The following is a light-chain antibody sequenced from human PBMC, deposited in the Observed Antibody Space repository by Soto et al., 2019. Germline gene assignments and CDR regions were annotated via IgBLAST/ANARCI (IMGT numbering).Light chain of an antibody. CDR2: AAS. V-gene: IGKV1-39*01. Sequence: IQMTQSPSTLSASVGDRVTITCRASQSISSYLSWYQQKPGKAPKLLIYAASSLQSGVPSRFSGSGSGTDFTLTISSLQPEDFATYYCQQSYSTPPWTFGQGTKVDIK. CDR1: QSISSY. J-gene: IGKJ1*01. CDR3: QQSYSTPPWT.